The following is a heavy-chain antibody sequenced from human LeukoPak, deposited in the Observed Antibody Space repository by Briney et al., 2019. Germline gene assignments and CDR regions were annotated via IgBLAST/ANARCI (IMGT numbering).Heavy chain of an antibody. J-gene: IGHJ1*01. CDR3: ARDGVGYYDSSGYYYFQH. D-gene: IGHD3-22*01. CDR1: GYTFTGYY. Sequence: GASVKVSCKASGYTFTGYYMHWVRQAPGQGLEWMGWISPNSGGTNYAQKFQGRVTMTRDTSISTAYMELSRLRSDDTAVYYCARDGVGYYDSSGYYYFQHWGQGTLATVSS. CDR2: ISPNSGGT. V-gene: IGHV1-2*02.